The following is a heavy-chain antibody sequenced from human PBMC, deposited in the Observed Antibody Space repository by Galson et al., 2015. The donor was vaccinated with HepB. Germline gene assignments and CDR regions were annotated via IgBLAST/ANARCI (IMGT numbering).Heavy chain of an antibody. CDR3: ARGRGPAAFDEVFELYQVFYDY. V-gene: IGHV3-30-3*01. J-gene: IGHJ4*02. CDR2: ISYDGSNK. D-gene: IGHD2-2*01. CDR1: GFTFSSYA. Sequence: SLRLSCAASGFTFSSYAMHWVRQAPGKGLEWVAVISYDGSNKYYADSVKGRFTISRDNSKNTLYLQMNSLRAEDTAVYYCARGRGPAAFDEVFELYQVFYDYWGQGTLVTVSS.